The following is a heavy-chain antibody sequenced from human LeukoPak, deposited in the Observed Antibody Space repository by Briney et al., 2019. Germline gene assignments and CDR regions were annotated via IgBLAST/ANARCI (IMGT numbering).Heavy chain of an antibody. CDR3: ARDAGPVVVGPGYYYYMDV. CDR1: GCTFSSYA. Sequence: SVKVSCKASGCTFSSYAISWVRQAPGQGLGWMGRIIPIFGTANYAQKFQGRVTITTDESTSTAYMELSSLRSEDTAVYYCARDAGPVVVGPGYYYYMDVWGKGTTVTVSS. V-gene: IGHV1-69*05. CDR2: IIPIFGTA. D-gene: IGHD2-15*01. J-gene: IGHJ6*03.